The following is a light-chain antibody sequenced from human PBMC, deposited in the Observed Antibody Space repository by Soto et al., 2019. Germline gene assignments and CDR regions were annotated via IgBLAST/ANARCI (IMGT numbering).Light chain of an antibody. J-gene: IGKJ1*01. Sequence: DIQMTQSPSTLSASVGDRVTITCRASQSVSAWLAWYQQKPGKAPKFLMYDVSTLESGVPLRFSGSGSGTEFTLTINSLQPDDFATYYCQQYNSYSTWTFGQGTKVDIK. CDR2: DVS. V-gene: IGKV1-5*01. CDR3: QQYNSYSTWT. CDR1: QSVSAW.